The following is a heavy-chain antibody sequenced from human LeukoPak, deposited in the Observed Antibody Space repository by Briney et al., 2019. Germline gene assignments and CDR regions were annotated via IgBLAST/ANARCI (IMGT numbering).Heavy chain of an antibody. CDR1: GGSISSSSYY. CDR3: ARDPAYYDILTGFPH. CDR2: IYYSGST. J-gene: IGHJ4*02. Sequence: SETLSLTCTVSGGSISSSSYYWGWIRQPPGKGLEWIGSIYYSGSTYYNPSLKSRVTISVDTSKNQFSLKLSSVTAADTAVYCCARDPAYYDILTGFPHWGQGTLVTVSS. D-gene: IGHD3-9*01. V-gene: IGHV4-39*07.